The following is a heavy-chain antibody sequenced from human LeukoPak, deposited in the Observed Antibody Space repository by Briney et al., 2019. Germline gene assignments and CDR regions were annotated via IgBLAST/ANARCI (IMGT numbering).Heavy chain of an antibody. Sequence: GGSLRLSCAASGFTFSSYWMSWVRQAPGKGPEWVANIKRDGSEKYYVDSVRGRFTISRDNAKNSLYLQMNSLGAEDTALYYCARAPLGRYCSGGSCYSSSGAVDFWGQGTMVTVSS. J-gene: IGHJ3*01. CDR2: IKRDGSEK. V-gene: IGHV3-7*01. CDR3: ARAPLGRYCSGGSCYSSSGAVDF. CDR1: GFTFSSYW. D-gene: IGHD2-15*01.